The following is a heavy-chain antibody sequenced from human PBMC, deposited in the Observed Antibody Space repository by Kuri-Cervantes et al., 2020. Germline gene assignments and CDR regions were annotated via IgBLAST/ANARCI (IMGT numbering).Heavy chain of an antibody. J-gene: IGHJ6*03. V-gene: IGHV4-38-2*01. Sequence: SETLSLTCAVSGYPISSGYYWGWIRQPPGKGLEWIGSIYHSGSTYYNPSLKSRVTISVDTSKNQFSLKLSSVTAADTAVYYCARVYNRGRYYYMDVWGKGTTVTVSS. D-gene: IGHD3-10*01. CDR2: IYHSGST. CDR1: GYPISSGYY. CDR3: ARVYNRGRYYYMDV.